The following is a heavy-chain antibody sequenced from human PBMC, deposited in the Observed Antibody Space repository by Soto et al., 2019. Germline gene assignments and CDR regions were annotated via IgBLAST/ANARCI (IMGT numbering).Heavy chain of an antibody. CDR1: GFLFNTYA. J-gene: IGHJ6*02. CDR2: ISYDGNTK. V-gene: IGHV3-30-3*01. D-gene: IGHD3-9*01. CDR3: ARPGSGYDVLSGRYFYHSHTVDV. Sequence: PGGSLRLSCATSGFLFNTYAMHWVRQAPGKGLEWVAVISYDGNTKDYADSVKGRFTISRDNSKNTLYLQMNSLRIEDTAVYYCARPGSGYDVLSGRYFYHSHTVDVWGQGTTVTVSS.